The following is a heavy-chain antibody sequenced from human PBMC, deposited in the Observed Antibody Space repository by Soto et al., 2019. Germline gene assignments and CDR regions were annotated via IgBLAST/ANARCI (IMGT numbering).Heavy chain of an antibody. CDR3: ARETYYYYYGMDV. CDR2: INTGNGNT. J-gene: IGHJ6*02. V-gene: IGHV1-3*04. CDR1: GYTFTSYA. Sequence: QVQLVQSGAEVKKPGASVKVSCKASGYTFTSYAMHWVRRAPEQRLEWMGWINTGNGNTKYSQKFQGRVTITRDTSASTAYMELSSLRSEDTGVYYCARETYYYYYGMDVWGQGTTVTVSS.